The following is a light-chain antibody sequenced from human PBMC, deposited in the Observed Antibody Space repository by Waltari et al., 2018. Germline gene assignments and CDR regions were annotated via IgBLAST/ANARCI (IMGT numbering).Light chain of an antibody. Sequence: SGVLTQPPSVSVAPGQTAKITCRGANLDNQAAPWHQQRPGQAPVLVIYDDSDRPSGIPERFSGSNSGNTATLTISRVEAGDEADYFCQVWDRSNEDAHPYGVFGGGTKLTVL. CDR2: DDS. CDR3: QVWDRSNEDAHPYGV. V-gene: IGLV3-21*02. J-gene: IGLJ2*01. CDR1: NLDNQA.